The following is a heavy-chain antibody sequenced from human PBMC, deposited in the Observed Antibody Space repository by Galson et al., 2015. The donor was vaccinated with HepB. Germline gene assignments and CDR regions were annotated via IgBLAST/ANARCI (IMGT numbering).Heavy chain of an antibody. CDR3: ARFGGHGGNSHYYFDY. Sequence: FTFSSYSMNWVRQAPGKGLEWVSCISSDSSYIYYADSMKGRFTISRDNAKNSLYLQMNSLRAEDTAVYYCARFGGHGGNSHYYFDYWGQGTLVTVSS. J-gene: IGHJ4*02. CDR1: FTFSSYS. V-gene: IGHV3-21*01. CDR2: ISSDSSYI. D-gene: IGHD4-23*01.